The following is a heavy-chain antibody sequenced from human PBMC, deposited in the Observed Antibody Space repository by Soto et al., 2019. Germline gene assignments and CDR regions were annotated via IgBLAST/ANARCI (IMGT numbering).Heavy chain of an antibody. J-gene: IGHJ6*02. CDR3: ARDQLYQGGMDV. CDR1: GFTFSSYG. V-gene: IGHV3-33*01. D-gene: IGHD2-2*01. Sequence: QVQLVESGGGVVQPGRSLRLSCAASGFTFSSYGMHWVRQAPGKGLEWVAVIWYDGSNKYYADSVKGRFTISRDNSKNTLYLQMNSLRAEDTAVYYCARDQLYQGGMDVWGQGTTVTVSS. CDR2: IWYDGSNK.